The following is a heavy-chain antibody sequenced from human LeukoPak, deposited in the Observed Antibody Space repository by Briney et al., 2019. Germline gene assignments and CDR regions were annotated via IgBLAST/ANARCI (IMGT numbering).Heavy chain of an antibody. CDR3: ARGGTRGDYDILTGYYPSYYYYYYGMDV. J-gene: IGHJ6*02. D-gene: IGHD3-9*01. CDR2: ISYSGNT. V-gene: IGHV4-59*01. Sequence: SETLSLTCTVSGGSISSYHWAWIRQPPGKGLEWIGYISYSGNTNYNPSLKSRVTISVDTSKNQFSLKLSSVTAADTAVYYCARGGTRGDYDILTGYYPSYYYYYYGMDVWGQGTTVTVSS. CDR1: GGSISSYH.